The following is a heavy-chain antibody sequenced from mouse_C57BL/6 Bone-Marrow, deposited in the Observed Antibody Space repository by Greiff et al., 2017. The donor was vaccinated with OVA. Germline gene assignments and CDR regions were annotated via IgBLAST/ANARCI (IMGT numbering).Heavy chain of an antibody. CDR1: GYSITSGYY. D-gene: IGHD2-14*01. J-gene: IGHJ2*01. Sequence: QESGPGLVKPSQSLSLTCSVTGYSITSGYYWNWIRQFPGNKLEWMGYISYDGSNNYNPSLKNRNSITRDTSKNQFFLKLNSVTTEDTATYYCARGGWVRRFDYWGQGTTLTVSS. CDR3: ARGGWVRRFDY. CDR2: ISYDGSN. V-gene: IGHV3-6*01.